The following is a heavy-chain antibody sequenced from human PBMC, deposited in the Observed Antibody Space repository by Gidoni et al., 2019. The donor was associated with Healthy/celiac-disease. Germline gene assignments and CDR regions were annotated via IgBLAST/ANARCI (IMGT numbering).Heavy chain of an antibody. V-gene: IGHV1-69*02. CDR3: ARGGEVAAADTGGVAGFDY. J-gene: IGHJ4*02. CDR2: ISPILGIA. Sequence: QVQLVQSGAEVKKPGSSVKVSCKASGGPFSSYTISWVRQAPGQGLEWMGRISPILGIANYAQKFQGRVRITADKSTSTAYMELSSLRSEDTAVYDCARGGEVAAADTGGVAGFDYWGQGTLVTVSS. D-gene: IGHD6-13*01. CDR1: GGPFSSYT.